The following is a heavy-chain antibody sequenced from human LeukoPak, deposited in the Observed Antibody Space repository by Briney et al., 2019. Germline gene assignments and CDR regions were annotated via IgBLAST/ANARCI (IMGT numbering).Heavy chain of an antibody. D-gene: IGHD3-3*01. CDR3: ARDSPYDFWRGYPFDY. CDR2: IKQDGSEK. V-gene: IGHV3-7*01. Sequence: GGSLRLSCAASGFTFSSYWMSWVRQAPGKGLEWVANIKQDGSEKYYVDSVKGRFTISRDNAKNSLYLQMNSLRAEDTAVYYCARDSPYDFWRGYPFDYWGQGTLVTVSS. J-gene: IGHJ4*02. CDR1: GFTFSSYW.